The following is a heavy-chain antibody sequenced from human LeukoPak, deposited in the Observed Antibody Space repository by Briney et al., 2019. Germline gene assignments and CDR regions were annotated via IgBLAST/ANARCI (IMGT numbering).Heavy chain of an antibody. V-gene: IGHV3-48*01. CDR3: ARPHTTNWPNDAFDL. D-gene: IGHD1-14*01. CDR1: GFNFNDYN. J-gene: IGHJ3*01. CDR2: ITNTGRTV. Sequence: GGSLRLSCAASGFNFNDYNMNWLRQAPGKGPEWLTYITNTGRTVHYVDSVKGRFTISRDNAKNSLYLQMNSLTTDDTAIYYCARPHTTNWPNDAFDLWGQGTLVTVSS.